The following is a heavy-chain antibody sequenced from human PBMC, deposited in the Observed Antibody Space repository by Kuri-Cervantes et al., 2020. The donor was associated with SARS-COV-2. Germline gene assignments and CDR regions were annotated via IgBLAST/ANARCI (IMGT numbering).Heavy chain of an antibody. CDR3: YCAPKEGFDS. Sequence: ASVKVSCKASGYTFTSYDINWVRQATGQGLEWMGTLKTNSGNTLYAQIFQDRVTMTRDTSTSTAYMELSSLTSEDTTIYYCYCAPKEGFDSWGQGTLVTVSS. CDR2: LKTNSGNT. CDR1: GYTFTSYD. V-gene: IGHV1-8*02. J-gene: IGHJ4*02. D-gene: IGHD2-21*01.